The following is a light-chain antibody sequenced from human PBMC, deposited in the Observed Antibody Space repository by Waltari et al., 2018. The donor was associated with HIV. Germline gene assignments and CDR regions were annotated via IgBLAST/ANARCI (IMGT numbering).Light chain of an antibody. J-gene: IGKJ1*01. V-gene: IGKV1-5*03. CDR2: KAS. CDR3: QQYNSYSWT. Sequence: DIQMTQSPSTLSASVGDRVTITCRASQSISSWLAWYQQKSGKAPKLLIYKASSLKSRVPSRFSGSGSGTEFTLTINSLQPDDFATYYCQQYNSYSWTFGQGTKVEIK. CDR1: QSISSW.